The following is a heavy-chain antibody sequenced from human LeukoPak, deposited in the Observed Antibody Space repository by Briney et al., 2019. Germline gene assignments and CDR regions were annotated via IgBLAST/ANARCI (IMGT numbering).Heavy chain of an antibody. CDR3: AKWGSGSPFDY. V-gene: IGHV3-30*02. J-gene: IGHJ4*02. CDR1: EFTSTTYG. Sequence: PGGSLRLSCAASEFTSTTYGMHWVRQAPGKGLEWVAYINYDGSNKYYADSVKGRFTISRDNSKNTLYPQMNSLRAEDTAVYYCAKWGSGSPFDYWGQGTLVTVSS. CDR2: INYDGSNK. D-gene: IGHD1-26*01.